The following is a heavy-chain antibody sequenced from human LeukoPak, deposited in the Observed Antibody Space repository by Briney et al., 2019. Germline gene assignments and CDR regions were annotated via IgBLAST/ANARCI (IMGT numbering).Heavy chain of an antibody. CDR1: GYTFNVYS. Sequence: PGGSLRLFCAASGYTFNVYSMNWVRQAPGKGLEWVSFSSSSLDSSMYYADSVKGRFTISRDNAKNSLYLQMNSLRAEDTAVYYCARGVRDILSGYYTDYYFYYMDVWGKGTTVTVSS. CDR2: SSSSLDSSM. D-gene: IGHD3-3*01. CDR3: ARGVRDILSGYYTDYYFYYMDV. J-gene: IGHJ6*03. V-gene: IGHV3-48*01.